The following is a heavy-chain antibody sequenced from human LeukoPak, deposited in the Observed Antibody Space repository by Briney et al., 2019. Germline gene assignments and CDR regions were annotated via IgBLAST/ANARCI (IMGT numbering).Heavy chain of an antibody. CDR2: INPNSGGT. CDR1: GYTFTGNY. V-gene: IGHV1-2*02. J-gene: IGHJ6*03. Sequence: ASVKVSRKASGYTFTGNYIHWVRQAPGQGLEWMGWINPNSGGTNYAQKFQGRVTMTRDTSISTAYMELSRLRSDDTAVYYCARVRSGYDYDYYYYRDVWGKGTTVTVSS. CDR3: ARVRSGYDYDYYYYRDV. D-gene: IGHD5-12*01.